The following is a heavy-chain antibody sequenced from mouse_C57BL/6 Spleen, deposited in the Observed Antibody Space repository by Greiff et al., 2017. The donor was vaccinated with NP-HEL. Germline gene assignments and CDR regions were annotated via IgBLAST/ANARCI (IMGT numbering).Heavy chain of an antibody. CDR1: GYTFTSYW. J-gene: IGHJ2*01. V-gene: IGHV1-64*01. Sequence: QVQLQQSGAELVKPGASVKLSCKASGYTFTSYWMHWVKQRPGQGLEWIGMIHPNSGSTNYNEKFKSKATLTVDKSSSTAYMQLSSLTSEDSAVYYCARPGTGNYFDYWGQGTTLTVSS. CDR3: ARPGTGNYFDY. D-gene: IGHD4-1*01. CDR2: IHPNSGST.